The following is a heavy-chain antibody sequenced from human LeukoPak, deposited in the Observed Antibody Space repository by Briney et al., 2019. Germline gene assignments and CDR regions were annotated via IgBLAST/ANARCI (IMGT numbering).Heavy chain of an antibody. CDR2: INHSGST. CDR1: GGSFSGYY. J-gene: IGHJ5*02. Sequence: SETLSPTCAVYGGSFSGYYWSWIRQPPGKGLEWIGEINHSGSTNYNPSLKSRVTISVDTSKNQFSLKLSSVTAADTAVYYCAGIATGFNWFDPWGQGTLVTVSS. CDR3: AGIATGFNWFDP. V-gene: IGHV4-34*01. D-gene: IGHD6-13*01.